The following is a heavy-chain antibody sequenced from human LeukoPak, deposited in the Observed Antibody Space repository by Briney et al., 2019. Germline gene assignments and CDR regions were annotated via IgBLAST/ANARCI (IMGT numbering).Heavy chain of an antibody. CDR2: IYYSGST. CDR1: GGSISSSSYY. CDR3: ARSGYSYGYNY. D-gene: IGHD5-18*01. Sequence: SETLSLTCTVSGGSISSSSYYWGWIRQPPGKGLEWIGSIYYSGSTYYNPSLKSRVTISVDTSKNQFSLKLSSVTAADTAVYYCARSGYSYGYNYWGQGTLVTVSS. J-gene: IGHJ4*02. V-gene: IGHV4-39*07.